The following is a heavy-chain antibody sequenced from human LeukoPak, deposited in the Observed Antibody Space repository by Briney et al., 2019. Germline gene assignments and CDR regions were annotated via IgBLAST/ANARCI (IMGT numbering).Heavy chain of an antibody. Sequence: GGSLRLSRAASGFTFSSYGMHWVRQAPGKGLEWVAFIRYDGSNKYYADSVKGRFTISRDNSKNTLYLQMNSLRAGDTAVYYCAKGHKGFYYGSGSSFDYWGQGTLVTVSS. CDR1: GFTFSSYG. J-gene: IGHJ4*02. CDR3: AKGHKGFYYGSGSSFDY. D-gene: IGHD3-10*01. V-gene: IGHV3-30*02. CDR2: IRYDGSNK.